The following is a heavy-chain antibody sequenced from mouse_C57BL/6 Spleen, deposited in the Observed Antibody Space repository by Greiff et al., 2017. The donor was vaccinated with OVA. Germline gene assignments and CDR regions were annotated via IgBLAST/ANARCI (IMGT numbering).Heavy chain of an antibody. CDR1: GYTFTDYE. D-gene: IGHD2-4*01. J-gene: IGHJ2*01. CDR3: TRWGYDYDVYYFDY. CDR2: IDPETGGT. Sequence: VKLQESGAELVRPGASVTLSCKASGYTFTDYEMHWVKQTPVHGLEWIGAIDPETGGTAYNQKFKGKAILTADKSSSTAYMELRSLTSEDSAVYYCTRWGYDYDVYYFDYWGQGTTLTVSS. V-gene: IGHV1-15*01.